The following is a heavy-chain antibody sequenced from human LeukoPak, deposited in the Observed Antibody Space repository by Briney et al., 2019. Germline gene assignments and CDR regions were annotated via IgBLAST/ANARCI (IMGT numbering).Heavy chain of an antibody. CDR1: GFNFDDYG. CDR3: ARGYSGYDFGRYFDS. CDR2: INWNGAST. D-gene: IGHD5-12*01. J-gene: IGHJ4*02. Sequence: PGGSLRLSCAASGFNFDDYGMSWVRQAPGKGLEWVSGINWNGASTSYADSVKGRFAISRGNAKNSLYLQMNSLRDEDTALYYCARGYSGYDFGRYFDSWGQGTLVTVSS. V-gene: IGHV3-20*04.